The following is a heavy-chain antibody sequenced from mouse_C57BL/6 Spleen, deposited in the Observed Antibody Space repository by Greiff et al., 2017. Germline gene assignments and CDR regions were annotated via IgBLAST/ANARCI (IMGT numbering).Heavy chain of an antibody. CDR2: ISSGGDYI. V-gene: IGHV5-9-1*02. D-gene: IGHD2-2*01. Sequence: EVKLVESGEGLVKPGGSLKLSCAASGFTFSSYAMSWVRQTPEKRLEWVAYISSGGDYIYYADTVKGRFTISRDNAKNTLYLQMSSLKSEDTAMYYCTRDESGYEGYYAMDYWGQGTSVTVSS. CDR1: GFTFSSYA. J-gene: IGHJ4*01. CDR3: TRDESGYEGYYAMDY.